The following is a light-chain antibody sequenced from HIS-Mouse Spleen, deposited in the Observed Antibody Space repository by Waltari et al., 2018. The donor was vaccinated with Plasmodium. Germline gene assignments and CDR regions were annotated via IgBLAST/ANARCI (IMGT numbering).Light chain of an antibody. V-gene: IGKV3-15*01. Sequence: EIVMTQSPATLSVSPGESATLSCMTSQSVSSNLAWYQQKPGQAPRPLIYVASTRATGIPARFSGSGSGTEFTLTISSLQSEDFAVYYCQQYNNWSFTFGPGTKVDIK. CDR1: QSVSSN. CDR2: VAS. J-gene: IGKJ3*01. CDR3: QQYNNWSFT.